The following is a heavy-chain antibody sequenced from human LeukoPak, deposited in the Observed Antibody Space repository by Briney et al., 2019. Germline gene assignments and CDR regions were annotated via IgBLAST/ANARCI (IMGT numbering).Heavy chain of an antibody. V-gene: IGHV3-23*01. CDR1: GFSLSSYA. Sequence: GGSLRLSCAASGFSLSSYAMSWVRQAPGKGLEWVSAISSTDAGTYHADSVKGRFTISRDNSKNTLYLQMNSLRAEDTAVYYCAKDVYGSGRMIDYWGQGTLVTVSS. J-gene: IGHJ4*02. D-gene: IGHD3-10*01. CDR2: ISSTDAGT. CDR3: AKDVYGSGRMIDY.